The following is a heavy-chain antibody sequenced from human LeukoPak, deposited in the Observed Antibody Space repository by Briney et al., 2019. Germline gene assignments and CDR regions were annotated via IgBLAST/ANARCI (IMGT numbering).Heavy chain of an antibody. Sequence: SQTLSLTCAISGDSVSSNSAAWNWIRQSPSRGLEWLGRTYYRSKWYNDYAVSVKSRITINPDTSKNQFSLQLNSVTPEDTAVYYCARAADSIAVAGTRYYYYMDVWGKGTTVTVSS. V-gene: IGHV6-1*01. D-gene: IGHD6-19*01. CDR1: GDSVSSNSAA. CDR3: ARAADSIAVAGTRYYYYMDV. CDR2: TYYRSKWYN. J-gene: IGHJ6*03.